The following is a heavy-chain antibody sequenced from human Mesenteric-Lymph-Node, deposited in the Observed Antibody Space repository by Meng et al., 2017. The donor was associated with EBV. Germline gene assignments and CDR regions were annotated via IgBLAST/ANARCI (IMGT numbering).Heavy chain of an antibody. CDR2: MNPNSGDT. Sequence: QVQLVPSGAEVKKPGASVKVSCKASGYTFPNYDINWVRQAAGQGLEWVGWMNPNSGDTGYAQNFQGRVTLTRNTSISTAYMELSSLRSDDTAVYYCARALKLAYWYFDIWGRGTLVTVSS. CDR3: ARALKLAYWYFDI. D-gene: IGHD1-1*01. J-gene: IGHJ2*01. CDR1: GYTFPNYD. V-gene: IGHV1-8*01.